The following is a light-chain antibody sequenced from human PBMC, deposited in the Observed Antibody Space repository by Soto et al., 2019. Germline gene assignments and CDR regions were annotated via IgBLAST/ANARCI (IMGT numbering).Light chain of an antibody. CDR2: KAS. J-gene: IGKJ3*01. V-gene: IGKV1-5*03. CDR1: QSISSW. Sequence: DIQMTQSHSTLSASVGDRVTITCRASQSISSWLAGYQQKPGKAPKLLIYKASSLESGVPSRFSGSGSGPEFTLTISSQQPDDFATYYCQQYNSFSITFGPGTKVDIK. CDR3: QQYNSFSIT.